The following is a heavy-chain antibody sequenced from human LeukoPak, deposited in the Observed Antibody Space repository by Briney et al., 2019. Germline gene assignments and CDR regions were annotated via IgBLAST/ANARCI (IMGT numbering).Heavy chain of an antibody. J-gene: IGHJ4*02. CDR2: INHSGST. CDR1: GGSFSGYY. CDR3: ARAHGGSYYVDY. Sequence: SETLSLTCAVYGGSFSGYYWSWIRQPPGKGLEWIGEINHSGSTNYNPSLKSRVTMSVDTSKNQFSLKLSSVTAADTAVYYCARAHGGSYYVDYWGQGTLVTVSS. V-gene: IGHV4-34*01. D-gene: IGHD1-26*01.